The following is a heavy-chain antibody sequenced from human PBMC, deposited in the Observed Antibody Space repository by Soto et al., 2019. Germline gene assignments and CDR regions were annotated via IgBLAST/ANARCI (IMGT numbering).Heavy chain of an antibody. CDR3: AKVDYGCYYGMDV. J-gene: IGHJ6*02. Sequence: GGSLRLSCAASGFTFSSYGMHWVRQVPGKGLEWVAVISYDGSNKYYADSVKGRFTISRDNSKNTLYLQMNSLRAEDTAVYYCAKVDYGCYYGMDVWGQGTTVTVSS. V-gene: IGHV3-30*18. CDR2: ISYDGSNK. D-gene: IGHD4-17*01. CDR1: GFTFSSYG.